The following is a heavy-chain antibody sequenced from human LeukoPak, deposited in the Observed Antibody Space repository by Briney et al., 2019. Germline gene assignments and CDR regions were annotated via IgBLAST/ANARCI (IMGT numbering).Heavy chain of an antibody. CDR1: GGSISSHY. Sequence: SETLSLTCTVSGGSISSHYWSWVRQPPGKGLEWIGYIFYRGGTNYNPSLKSRVTISVDTSKNQFSLRLTSVTAADTAVYYCARSYNRVVLLYYWGQGTLVTVSS. CDR2: IFYRGGT. D-gene: IGHD3-10*01. J-gene: IGHJ4*02. CDR3: ARSYNRVVLLYY. V-gene: IGHV4-59*11.